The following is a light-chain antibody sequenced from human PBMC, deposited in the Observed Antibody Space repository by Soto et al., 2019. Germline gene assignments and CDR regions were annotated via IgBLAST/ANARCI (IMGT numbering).Light chain of an antibody. V-gene: IGLV2-14*01. CDR1: SSDIGSYNY. CDR3: SSYASSSTVV. CDR2: DVS. J-gene: IGLJ2*01. Sequence: QSALTQPASVSGSPGQSSTISCTGTSSDIGSYNYVSWYQQKPGKAPKIMIFDVSNRPAGISTRFSGSKSGNTASLTISGRQAEDEADYYCSSYASSSTVVFGGGTKLTVL.